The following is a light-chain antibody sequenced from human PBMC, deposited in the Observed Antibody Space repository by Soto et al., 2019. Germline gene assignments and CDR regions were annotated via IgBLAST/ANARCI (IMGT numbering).Light chain of an antibody. CDR1: QHVNRY. CDR3: HHRVHCPT. V-gene: IGKV3-11*01. CDR2: DAS. J-gene: IGKJ3*01. Sequence: EIVLTQFPATLSLSPGERANLSCRARQHVNRYLGWYHQKPGQAPRLLIYDASNRATVIPARFSGSGSGTDFSITISSLGREEFAVYYSHHRVHCPTFGPGTKVDI.